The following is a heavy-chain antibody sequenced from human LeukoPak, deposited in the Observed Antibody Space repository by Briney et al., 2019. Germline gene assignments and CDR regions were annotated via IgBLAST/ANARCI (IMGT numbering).Heavy chain of an antibody. CDR1: GFPFRSYD. CDR2: IGTGGDT. Sequence: HPGGSLRLSCAASGFPFRSYDMHWVRQPTGKGLEWVSAIGTGGDTYYPDSVKGRLTVVRENARNTMYLQLSSLRAGDTAMYYCARRSAAAGVDGFDIWGQGTMVIVSS. V-gene: IGHV3-13*01. J-gene: IGHJ3*02. CDR3: ARRSAAAGVDGFDI. D-gene: IGHD6-13*01.